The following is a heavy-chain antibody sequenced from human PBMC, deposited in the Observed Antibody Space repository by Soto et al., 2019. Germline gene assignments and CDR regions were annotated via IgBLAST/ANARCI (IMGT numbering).Heavy chain of an antibody. CDR2: ISYDGGQK. V-gene: IGHV3-30*18. Sequence: QVQLVESGGGVVQPGRSLRLSCEASGLTFSRSGMHWVRQAPGKGLEWVAVISYDGGQKYYADSMKGRFTISRDNSKNPLYLQMTSLRVKDTAVYYCANQGGQWLPGKPWAKGTLVPVSS. J-gene: IGHJ5*02. CDR3: ANQGGQWLPGKP. CDR1: GLTFSRSG. D-gene: IGHD6-19*01.